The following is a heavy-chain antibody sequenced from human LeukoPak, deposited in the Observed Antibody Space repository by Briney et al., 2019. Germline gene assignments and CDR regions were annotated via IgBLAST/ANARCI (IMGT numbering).Heavy chain of an antibody. D-gene: IGHD6-6*01. J-gene: IGHJ4*02. CDR2: IGNIGSLI. Sequence: GGSLTLSRGASRPTFRSSEINSVRQAPGKGLEWLSSIGNIGSLIYYADSVKGRFTISSDNAKYPLYLEMDRQRTSVKAVYYCARDRLVQVHSVFFDHWGQGILVSVSS. CDR1: RPTFRSSE. CDR3: ARDRLVQVHSVFFDH. V-gene: IGHV3-48*03.